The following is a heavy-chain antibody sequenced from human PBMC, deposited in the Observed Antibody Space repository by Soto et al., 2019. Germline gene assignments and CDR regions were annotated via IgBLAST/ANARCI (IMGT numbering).Heavy chain of an antibody. CDR3: APTPVGYALDI. Sequence: SIKTDGVGVGWIRQPPRKALEWLALIYWDDDKRYSPSLKSRLTITKDTSKNQVVLTMTNMDPVDTATYYHAPTPVGYALDIWGQGTTLPVS. CDR2: IYWDDDK. D-gene: IGHD3-10*01. V-gene: IGHV2-5*02. CDR1: SIKTDGVG. J-gene: IGHJ3*02.